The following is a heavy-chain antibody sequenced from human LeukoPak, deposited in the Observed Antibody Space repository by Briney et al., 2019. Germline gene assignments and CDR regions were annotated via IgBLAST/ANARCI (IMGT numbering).Heavy chain of an antibody. D-gene: IGHD3-3*01. Sequence: GESLKISCKGSGYSFTSYWIGWVRQMPGKGPEWMGIIYPGDSDTRYSPSFQGQVTISADKSISTAYLQWSSLKASDTAMYYCARIREYYDFWSGYSGPQNWFDPWGQGTLVTVSS. J-gene: IGHJ5*02. CDR3: ARIREYYDFWSGYSGPQNWFDP. CDR1: GYSFTSYW. V-gene: IGHV5-51*01. CDR2: IYPGDSDT.